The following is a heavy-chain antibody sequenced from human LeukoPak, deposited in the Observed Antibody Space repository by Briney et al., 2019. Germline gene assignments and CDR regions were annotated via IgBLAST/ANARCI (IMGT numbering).Heavy chain of an antibody. J-gene: IGHJ6*03. CDR1: GYTFTSYD. V-gene: IGHV1-8*01. CDR3: ARGVRFGGAYYMDV. CDR2: MNPNSGNT. Sequence: ASVKVSCKASGYTFTSYDINWVRQATGQGLEWMGWMNPNSGNTGYAQKFQGRVTMTRNTSISTAYMELSSLRSEDTAVYYCARGVRFGGAYYMDVWGKGTTVTVSS. D-gene: IGHD3-3*01.